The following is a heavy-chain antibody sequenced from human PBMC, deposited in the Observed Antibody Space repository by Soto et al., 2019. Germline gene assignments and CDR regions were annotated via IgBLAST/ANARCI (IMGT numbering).Heavy chain of an antibody. Sequence: LRLSCAASGFSFSSYDMSWVRQAPGKGLEWVAGIDGNKRYYADSVKGRFTVSRDTSKNTLYLQMNNLRADDTAVYYCVRGDNWSDEASDYWGQGTLVTVSS. CDR1: GFSFSSYD. V-gene: IGHV3-33*08. CDR2: IDGNKR. J-gene: IGHJ4*02. D-gene: IGHD1-1*01. CDR3: VRGDNWSDEASDY.